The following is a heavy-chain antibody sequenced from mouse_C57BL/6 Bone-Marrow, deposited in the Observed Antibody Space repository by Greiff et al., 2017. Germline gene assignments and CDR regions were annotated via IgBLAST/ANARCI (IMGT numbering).Heavy chain of an antibody. J-gene: IGHJ1*03. V-gene: IGHV1-62-2*01. Sequence: QVQLKESGAELVKPGASVKLSCKASGYTFTEYTIHWVKQRSGQGLEWIGWFYPGSGSIKYNEKFKDKATLTADKSSSTVYMGLSRLTSEDSAVYFCARHGIPSYGLYWYFDVWGTGTTVTVSS. CDR3: ARHGIPSYGLYWYFDV. D-gene: IGHD1-1*02. CDR1: GYTFTEYT. CDR2: FYPGSGSI.